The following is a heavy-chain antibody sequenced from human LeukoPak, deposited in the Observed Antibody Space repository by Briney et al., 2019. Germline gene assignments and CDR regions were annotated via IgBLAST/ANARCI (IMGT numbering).Heavy chain of an antibody. CDR3: ARRRRTTTLFDY. V-gene: IGHV1-69*13. Sequence: ASVKVSCKASGGTFSSYAISWVRQAPGQGLEWMGGIIPIFGTANYAQKFQGRVTITADESTSTAYMELSSLRSEDTAVYYCARRRRTTTLFDYWGQGTLVTVSS. CDR1: GGTFSSYA. D-gene: IGHD1-7*01. J-gene: IGHJ4*02. CDR2: IIPIFGTA.